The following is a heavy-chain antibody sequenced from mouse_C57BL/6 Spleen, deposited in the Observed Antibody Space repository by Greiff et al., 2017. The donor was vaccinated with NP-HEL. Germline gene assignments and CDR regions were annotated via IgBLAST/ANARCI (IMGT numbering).Heavy chain of an antibody. CDR2: IDPETGGT. V-gene: IGHV1-15*01. D-gene: IGHD1-1*01. CDR3: TRGGIYYGSSYWFAY. CDR1: GYTFTDYE. Sequence: VKLQESGAELVRPGASVTLSCKASGYTFTDYEMHWVKQTPVHGLEWIGAIDPETGGTAYNQKFKGKAILTADKSSSTAYMELRSLTSEDSAVYYCTRGGIYYGSSYWFAYWGQGTLVTVSA. J-gene: IGHJ3*01.